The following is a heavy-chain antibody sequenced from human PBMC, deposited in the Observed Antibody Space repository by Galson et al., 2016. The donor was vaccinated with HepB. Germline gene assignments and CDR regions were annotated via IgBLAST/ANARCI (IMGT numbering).Heavy chain of an antibody. Sequence: LRLSCAASGFTFSSFAMSWVRRVPGKGPEWVSAISGRGDRIRYAESVKGRFIISRDNSKNTLDVEMKSLRVEDTAVYYCAKEGWFGELLYGHFDFWGQGTLVTVSS. CDR2: ISGRGDRI. J-gene: IGHJ4*02. V-gene: IGHV3-23*01. CDR3: AKEGWFGELLYGHFDF. CDR1: GFTFSSFA. D-gene: IGHD3-10*01.